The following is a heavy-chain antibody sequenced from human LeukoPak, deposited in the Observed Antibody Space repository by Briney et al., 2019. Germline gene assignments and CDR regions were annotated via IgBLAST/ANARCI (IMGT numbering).Heavy chain of an antibody. Sequence: PSETLSLTCTVSGGSISSSSYYWGWIRQPPGKGLEWIGNIYYSGSTYYNPSLKSRVTISVDTSKNQFSLKLSSVTAADTAVYYCASLLAAAKPVEYFQHWGQGTLVTVSS. CDR1: GGSISSSSYY. J-gene: IGHJ1*01. CDR2: IYYSGST. CDR3: ASLLAAAKPVEYFQH. V-gene: IGHV4-39*01. D-gene: IGHD6-13*01.